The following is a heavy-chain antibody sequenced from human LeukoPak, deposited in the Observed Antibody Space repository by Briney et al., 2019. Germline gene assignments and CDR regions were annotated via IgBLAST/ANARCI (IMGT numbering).Heavy chain of an antibody. CDR1: GFTFSSYA. CDR3: ARDRPIVVVVAATGEFDY. CDR2: ISYDGSNK. J-gene: IGHJ4*02. Sequence: PGRSLRLSCAASGFTFSSYAMHWVRQAPGKGLEWVAGISYDGSNKYYADSVKGRFTISRDNSKNTLYLQMNSLRAEDTAVYYCARDRPIVVVVAATGEFDYWGQGTLVTVSS. V-gene: IGHV3-30*04. D-gene: IGHD2-15*01.